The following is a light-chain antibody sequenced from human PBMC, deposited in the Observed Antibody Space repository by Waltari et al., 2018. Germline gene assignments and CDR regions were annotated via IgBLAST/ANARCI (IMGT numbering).Light chain of an antibody. Sequence: QSALTQPASVSGSPGQSITISCTGTSSDVGAYNFVSWYQQHPGKAPHLIIYELSERAPVVSKRFSGSKSDNTASLTICGLQAEDEADYYCSSYTTSTAPGVFGAGTKVTVL. J-gene: IGLJ1*01. CDR3: SSYTTSTAPGV. CDR2: ELS. CDR1: SSDVGAYNF. V-gene: IGLV2-14*01.